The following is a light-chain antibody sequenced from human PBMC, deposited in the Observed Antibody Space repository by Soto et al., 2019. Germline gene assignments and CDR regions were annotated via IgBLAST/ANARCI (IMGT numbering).Light chain of an antibody. Sequence: DIQLTQSPSSLSASVGDKVTITCRASQSIRSYLNWVQQKPGKAPKLLIYDASSLQTGGPSRFSGSGSGTDFSLTISSLQPEDCATYCGQQSYSTPPWTFGQGTKVEIK. CDR2: DAS. V-gene: IGKV1-39*01. CDR3: QQSYSTPPWT. J-gene: IGKJ1*01. CDR1: QSIRSY.